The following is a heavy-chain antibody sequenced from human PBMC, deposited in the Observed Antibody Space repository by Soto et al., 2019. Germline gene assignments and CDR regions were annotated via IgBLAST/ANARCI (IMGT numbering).Heavy chain of an antibody. D-gene: IGHD1-7*01. CDR3: ARPLIGNTVDL. CDR2: VDPSRGSA. J-gene: IGHJ3*01. V-gene: IGHV1-46*01. CDR1: GYTFINYF. Sequence: GASVKVFCKASGYTFINYFIHWVRQAPGQRLEWIGIVDPSRGSADYAQKFQGRVTMTTDVSTRTVFMDLSSLTSEDTAVYYCARPLIGNTVDLWGQGTTVTVSS.